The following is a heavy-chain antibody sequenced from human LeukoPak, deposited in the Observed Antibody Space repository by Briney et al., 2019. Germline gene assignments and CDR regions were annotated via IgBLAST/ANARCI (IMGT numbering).Heavy chain of an antibody. D-gene: IGHD5-12*01. Sequence: SETLSLTCTVSGGSISSYYWSWIRQPPGKGLEWIGYIYYSGSTNYNHSLKSRVTISVDTSKNQFSLKLSSVTAADTAVYYCGRVSYSGYKKHAFDIWGQGTMVTVSS. V-gene: IGHV4-59*01. CDR3: GRVSYSGYKKHAFDI. CDR1: GGSISSYY. J-gene: IGHJ3*02. CDR2: IYYSGST.